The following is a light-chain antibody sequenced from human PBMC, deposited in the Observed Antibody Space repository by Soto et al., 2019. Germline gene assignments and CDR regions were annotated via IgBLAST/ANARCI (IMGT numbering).Light chain of an antibody. J-gene: IGKJ4*01. Sequence: DIQMTQSPSTLAASVGDRVTITCRASQNINSWLAWYQQKPGKAPKLLIYKASNLENGVPSRFSGSGSGTEFTVTISSLQPDDFATYYCQQYLIYPLTFDGGTKVEIK. CDR2: KAS. V-gene: IGKV1-5*03. CDR1: QNINSW. CDR3: QQYLIYPLT.